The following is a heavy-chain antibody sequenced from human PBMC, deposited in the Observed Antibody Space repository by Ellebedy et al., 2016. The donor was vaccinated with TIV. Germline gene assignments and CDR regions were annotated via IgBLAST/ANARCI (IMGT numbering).Heavy chain of an antibody. J-gene: IGHJ5*02. CDR1: GGSIRSSSYY. D-gene: IGHD3-22*01. CDR2: IYYSGST. CDR3: ARVNYYDSSGYYYFSSWFDP. Sequence: MPSETLSLTCTVSGGSIRSSSYYWGWIRKPPGKGLEWIGSIYYSGSTNYNPSLKSRVTISVDTSKNQFSLKLSSVTAADTAVYYCARVNYYDSSGYYYFSSWFDPWGQGTLVTVSS. V-gene: IGHV4-39*07.